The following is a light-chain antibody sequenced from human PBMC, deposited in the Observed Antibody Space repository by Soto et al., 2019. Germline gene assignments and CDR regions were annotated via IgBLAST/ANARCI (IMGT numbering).Light chain of an antibody. CDR1: QSVSNDY. CDR3: HQYGSSPRT. Sequence: EIVLTQSPGTLSLSPGDRATLSCRASQSVSNDYLAWYQQKPGQAPRLLIYGASIRATGIADRFSGSGSGTDFTLTIRRLEPEDVAMYFCHQYGSSPRTFGQGTRVEIK. V-gene: IGKV3-20*01. CDR2: GAS. J-gene: IGKJ1*01.